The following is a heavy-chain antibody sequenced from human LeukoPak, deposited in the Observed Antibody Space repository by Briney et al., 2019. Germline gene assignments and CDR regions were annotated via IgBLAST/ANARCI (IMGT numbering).Heavy chain of an antibody. CDR1: GYTFSSYG. V-gene: IGHV1-69*13. Sequence: GASVKVSCKASGYTFSSYGISWVRQAPGQGLEWMGGIIPIFGTANYAQKFQGRVTITADESTSTAYMELSSLRSEDTAVYYCARDSLPTYCGGDCYRPYFDYWGQGTLVTVSS. CDR3: ARDSLPTYCGGDCYRPYFDY. J-gene: IGHJ4*02. D-gene: IGHD2-21*02. CDR2: IIPIFGTA.